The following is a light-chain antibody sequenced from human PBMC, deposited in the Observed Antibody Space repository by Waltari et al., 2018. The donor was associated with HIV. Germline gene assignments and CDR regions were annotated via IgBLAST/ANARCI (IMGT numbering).Light chain of an antibody. CDR3: CSYAGRYTYV. Sequence: QSALTQPRSVSGSPGQSVTISCTGTSSDVGGYNYVSWYQHHPGKAPKFMIYDVTKRPSGVPDRFSGSKSGNTASLTISVLQAEDEADYYCCSYAGRYTYVFGTGTMVTVL. J-gene: IGLJ1*01. CDR2: DVT. V-gene: IGLV2-11*01. CDR1: SSDVGGYNY.